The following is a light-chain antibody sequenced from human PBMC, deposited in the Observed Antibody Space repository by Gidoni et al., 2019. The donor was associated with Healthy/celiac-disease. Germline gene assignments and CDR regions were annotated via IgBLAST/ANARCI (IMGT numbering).Light chain of an antibody. J-gene: IGLJ3*02. CDR3: VLYMGSGIWV. CDR1: SGSVSTSYY. V-gene: IGLV8-61*01. CDR2: STN. Sequence: QPVMPQQPSFSVSPGGTVTLTRGLSSGSVSTSYYPSWYQQTPGQAPRTLIYSTNTRSSGVPGRFSGSIPGNKAALTITGAQADDESEYYCVLYMGSGIWVFGGGTKRTVL.